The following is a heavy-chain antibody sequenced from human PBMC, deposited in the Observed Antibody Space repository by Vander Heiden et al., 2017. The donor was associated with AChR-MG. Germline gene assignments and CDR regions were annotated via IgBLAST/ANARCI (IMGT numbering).Heavy chain of an antibody. Sequence: QLQLQESGPGLVKPSETLSLTCTVSGGSISSSSYYWGWIRQPPGKGLEWIGSIYYSGSTYYNPSLKSRVTISVDTSKNQFSLKLSSVTAADTAVYYCARRGGGSGSYYISPFDYWGQGTLVTVSS. CDR2: IYYSGST. V-gene: IGHV4-39*01. J-gene: IGHJ4*02. D-gene: IGHD1-26*01. CDR1: GGSISSSSYY. CDR3: ARRGGGSGSYYISPFDY.